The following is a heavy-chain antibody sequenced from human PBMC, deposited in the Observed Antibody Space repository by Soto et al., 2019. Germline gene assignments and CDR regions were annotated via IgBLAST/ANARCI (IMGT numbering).Heavy chain of an antibody. D-gene: IGHD3-3*01. Sequence: PGGSLRLSCAASGFTFSSYAMSWVRQAPGKELEWVSAISGIGGSTFYSDSVKGRFTIFRDNSKITFYLQMNSLRAEDTAVFYCAKARAQYYDFWSGYPVDYWGQGTLVTVSS. CDR2: ISGIGGST. CDR1: GFTFSSYA. CDR3: AKARAQYYDFWSGYPVDY. V-gene: IGHV3-23*01. J-gene: IGHJ4*02.